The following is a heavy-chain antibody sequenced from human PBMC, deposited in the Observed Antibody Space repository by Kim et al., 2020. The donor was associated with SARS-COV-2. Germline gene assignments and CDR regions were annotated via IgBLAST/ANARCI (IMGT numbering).Heavy chain of an antibody. CDR3: ARSRVKYCSSTSCSLAY. V-gene: IGHV4-34*01. D-gene: IGHD2-2*01. CDR2: INHSGST. J-gene: IGHJ4*02. Sequence: SETLSLTCAVYGGSFSGYYWSWIRQPPGKGLEWIGEINHSGSTNYNPSLKSRVTISVDTSKNQFSLKLSSVTAADTAVYYCARSRVKYCSSTSCSLAYWGQGTPVTVSS. CDR1: GGSFSGYY.